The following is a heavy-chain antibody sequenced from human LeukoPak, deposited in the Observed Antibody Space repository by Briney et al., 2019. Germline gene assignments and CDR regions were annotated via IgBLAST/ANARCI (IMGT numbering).Heavy chain of an antibody. J-gene: IGHJ3*02. CDR2: ISYDGSNK. D-gene: IGHD3-22*01. Sequence: GGSLRLSCAASGFTFSSYGMHWVRQAPGKGLEWVAVISYDGSNKYYADSVKGRFTISRDNSKNTLYLQMNSLRAEDTAVYYCAKDPYYYDSRGFFDIWGQGTMVTVSS. V-gene: IGHV3-30*18. CDR3: AKDPYYYDSRGFFDI. CDR1: GFTFSSYG.